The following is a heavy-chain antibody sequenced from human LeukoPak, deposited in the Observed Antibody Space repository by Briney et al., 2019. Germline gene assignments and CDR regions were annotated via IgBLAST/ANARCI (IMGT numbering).Heavy chain of an antibody. CDR1: GGSISSGDYY. V-gene: IGHV4-30-4*08. D-gene: IGHD2-2*01. Sequence: SQTLSLTCTVSGGSISSGDYYWSWIRQPPGKGLEWIGYIYYSGSTYYNPSLKSRVTISVDTSKNQFSLKLSSVTAADTAVYYCAREDRGYCSSTSCYYYYYYYMDVWGKGTTVTVSS. CDR3: AREDRGYCSSTSCYYYYYYYMDV. CDR2: IYYSGST. J-gene: IGHJ6*03.